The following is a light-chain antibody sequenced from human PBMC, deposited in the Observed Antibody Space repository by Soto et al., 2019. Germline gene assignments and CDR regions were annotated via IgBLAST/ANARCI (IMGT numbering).Light chain of an antibody. Sequence: DIQMTQSPSSLSASVGDRVTITCRASQSISSYLNWYQQKPGKAPKLLIYAASSLQSGVPSRFSGSGSGTDFTLTISSLQPEDFATYYCQQSYSTPRTFGQGNKREIK. J-gene: IGKJ2*01. V-gene: IGKV1-39*01. CDR3: QQSYSTPRT. CDR1: QSISSY. CDR2: AAS.